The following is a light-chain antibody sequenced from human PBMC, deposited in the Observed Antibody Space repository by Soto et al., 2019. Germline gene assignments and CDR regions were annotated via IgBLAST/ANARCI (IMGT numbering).Light chain of an antibody. CDR2: GAS. Sequence: EIVLTQSPGTLSLSPGERATFSCRASQSVSSSYLAWYQQKPGQAPRLLIYGASSRATGIPDRFSGSGSGTDFTLTISRLEPEDFAVYYCQQYGSSRGITFGQGTRLEIK. J-gene: IGKJ5*01. CDR1: QSVSSSY. CDR3: QQYGSSRGIT. V-gene: IGKV3-20*01.